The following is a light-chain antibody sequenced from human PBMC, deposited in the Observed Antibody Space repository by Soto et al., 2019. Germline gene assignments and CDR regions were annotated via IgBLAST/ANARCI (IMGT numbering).Light chain of an antibody. CDR1: NSDVGTHNL. J-gene: IGLJ1*01. CDR3: CSYALH. Sequence: QSALTQPASVSGSPGQSITISCTGPNSDVGTHNLVSWYQQHPGKAPKLISYEGTKRPTGVSNRFSGCKAGNTASLPISGLEAEDEADYYCCSYALHFGTGTKVPVL. CDR2: EGT. V-gene: IGLV2-23*01.